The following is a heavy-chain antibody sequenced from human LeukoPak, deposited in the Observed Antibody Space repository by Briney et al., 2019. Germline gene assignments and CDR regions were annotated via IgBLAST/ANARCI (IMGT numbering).Heavy chain of an antibody. CDR2: ISDSGGST. Sequence: PGGSLRLSCAASGFTFSSYAMSSVRPAPGKERGWVSAISDSGGSTYYADSVKGRFTISRDNTKNTLYLQMNNLRAEDTAVYYCAKDHEADWGQGTLITVSS. CDR1: GFTFSSYA. J-gene: IGHJ4*02. V-gene: IGHV3-23*01. CDR3: AKDHEAD.